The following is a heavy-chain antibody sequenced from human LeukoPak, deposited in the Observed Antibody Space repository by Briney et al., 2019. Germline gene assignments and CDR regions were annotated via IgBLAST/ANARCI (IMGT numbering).Heavy chain of an antibody. D-gene: IGHD2-2*01. V-gene: IGHV3-66*01. J-gene: IGHJ4*02. CDR3: ARDHIVVVPAAGN. Sequence: GGSLRLSCAASGFTVSSNYMSWVRQAPGKGLEWASVIYSGGSTYYADSVKGRFTISRDNSKNTLYLQMNSLRAEDTAVYYCARDHIVVVPAAGNWGQGTLVTVSS. CDR2: IYSGGST. CDR1: GFTVSSNY.